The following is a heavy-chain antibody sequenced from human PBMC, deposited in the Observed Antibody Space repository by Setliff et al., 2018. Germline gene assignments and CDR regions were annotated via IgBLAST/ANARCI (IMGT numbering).Heavy chain of an antibody. CDR2: MNPNSGNT. CDR3: ARGYRGYYNFWSGSQGANWFDP. D-gene: IGHD3-3*01. V-gene: IGHV1-8*03. J-gene: IGHJ5*02. Sequence: ASVKVSCKASGGTFSNYGISWVRQATGQGLEWMGWMNPNSGNTGYAQKFQGRVTITADESTSTAYMELSSLRSEDTAVYYCARGYRGYYNFWSGSQGANWFDPWGQGTLVTVSS. CDR1: GGTFSNYG.